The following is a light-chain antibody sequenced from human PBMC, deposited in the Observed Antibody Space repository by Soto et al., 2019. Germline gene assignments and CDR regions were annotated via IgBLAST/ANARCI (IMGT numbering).Light chain of an antibody. J-gene: IGLJ2*01. CDR2: EVI. V-gene: IGLV2-8*01. CDR1: SGDVGAYNY. CDR3: SSYAGSNIL. Sequence: QSALTQPPSASGSPGQSVTISCTGASGDVGAYNYVSWYQQHPGKAPKLMIYEVIKRPSGVPDRFSDSKSGNTASLTVSGLQAEDEADYYCSSYAGSNILFGGGTKLTVL.